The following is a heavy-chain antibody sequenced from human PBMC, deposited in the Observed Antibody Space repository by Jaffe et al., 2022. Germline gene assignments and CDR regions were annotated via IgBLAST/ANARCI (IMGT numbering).Heavy chain of an antibody. V-gene: IGHV5-51*03. D-gene: IGHD2-15*01. CDR2: IYPGDSDT. Sequence: EVQLVQSGAEVKKPGESLKISCEGSGYNFLTYWIAWVRQMPGKGLEYMGIIYPGDSDTRYSPSFQGQVAISADKSINTAYLQWSSLKASDTAMYYCARRGFCTGGYCYEDYWAQGTLVTVSS. CDR3: ARRGFCTGGYCYEDY. CDR1: GYNFLTYW. J-gene: IGHJ4*02.